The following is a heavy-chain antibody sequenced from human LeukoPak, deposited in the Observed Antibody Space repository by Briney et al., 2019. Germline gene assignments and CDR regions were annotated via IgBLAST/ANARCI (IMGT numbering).Heavy chain of an antibody. CDR1: GYSFTSYW. Sequence: GESLKIFCKGSGYSFTSYWIGWVRQMPGKGLEWMGIIYPGDSDTRYSPSFQGQVTISADKSISTANLQWSSLKASDTAMYYCARHADYYDSSGYLSLWGQGTLVTVSS. V-gene: IGHV5-51*01. J-gene: IGHJ4*02. CDR2: IYPGDSDT. D-gene: IGHD3-22*01. CDR3: ARHADYYDSSGYLSL.